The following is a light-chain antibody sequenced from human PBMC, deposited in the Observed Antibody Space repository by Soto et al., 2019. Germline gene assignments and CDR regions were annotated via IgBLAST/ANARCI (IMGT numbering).Light chain of an antibody. V-gene: IGLV2-14*01. CDR3: SSYTTSLTLV. Sequence: QSALTQPASVSGSPGQSITISCTGTSSDIGAYNYVSWYQQHPGKAPKLLIYGLTNRPSGVSNRFSGSKSGNTASLTFSGLQAEDDADYYCSSYTTSLTLVFGGGTKVTVL. CDR1: SSDIGAYNY. CDR2: GLT. J-gene: IGLJ3*02.